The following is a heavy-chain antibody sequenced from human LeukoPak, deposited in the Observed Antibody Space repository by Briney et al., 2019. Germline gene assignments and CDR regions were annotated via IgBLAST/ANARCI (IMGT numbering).Heavy chain of an antibody. Sequence: GGSLRLSCAASGFTFSSYWMSWVRQAPGKGLEWVANIKQDGSEKYYVDSVKGRFTISGDNAKNSLYLQMNSLRAEDTAVYYCARGGDIVVVDNWFDPWGQGTLVTVSS. CDR3: ARGGDIVVVDNWFDP. J-gene: IGHJ5*02. CDR2: IKQDGSEK. CDR1: GFTFSSYW. V-gene: IGHV3-7*01. D-gene: IGHD2-2*01.